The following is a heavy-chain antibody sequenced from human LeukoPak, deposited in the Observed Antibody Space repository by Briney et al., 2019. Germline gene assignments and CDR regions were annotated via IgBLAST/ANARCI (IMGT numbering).Heavy chain of an antibody. J-gene: IGHJ5*02. V-gene: IGHV4-59*01. CDR1: GGSISTYY. Sequence: PSETLSLTCTVFGGSISTYYWSWIRQPPGKGLEWIGYIYYSGSTNYNPSLKSRVTISVDTSRNQFSLKLSSVTAADTAVYYCAKAGGLGSSGSTPDWFDPWGQGTLVTVSS. CDR3: AKAGGLGSSGSTPDWFDP. D-gene: IGHD6-25*01. CDR2: IYYSGST.